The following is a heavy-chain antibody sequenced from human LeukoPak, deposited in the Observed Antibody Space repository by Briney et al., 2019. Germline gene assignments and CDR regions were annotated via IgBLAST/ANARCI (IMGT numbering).Heavy chain of an antibody. D-gene: IGHD2-21*01. CDR3: XXXQGXSTAIFDY. Sequence: SETLSLTCTVSGGSISGDYWSWIRQPPGKGLEWVAYIYYTGATNYNPSLKSRATISVDTSKNQFSLRLSSVTASDTAVYYCXXXQGXSTAIFDYWGQGTLVSVSS. J-gene: IGHJ4*02. V-gene: IGHV4-59*03. CDR2: IYYTGAT. CDR1: GGSISGDY.